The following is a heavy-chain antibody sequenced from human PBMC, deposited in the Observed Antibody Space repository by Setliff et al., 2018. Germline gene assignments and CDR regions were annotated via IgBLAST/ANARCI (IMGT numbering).Heavy chain of an antibody. V-gene: IGHV3-30*18. CDR1: GFIFSNFG. Sequence: GGSLRLSCGASGFIFSNFGMHWVRQAPGKGLEWVAAVSFDGRNKYYEDSVKGRFTISRDDSKNTLYLQMNSLRPEDTAVYYCAKDSLSGWSAVDHWGQGTLVTVSS. CDR3: AKDSLSGWSAVDH. D-gene: IGHD6-19*01. CDR2: VSFDGRNK. J-gene: IGHJ4*02.